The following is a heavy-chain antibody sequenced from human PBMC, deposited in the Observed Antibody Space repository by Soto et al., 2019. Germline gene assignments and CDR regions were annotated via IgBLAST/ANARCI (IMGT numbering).Heavy chain of an antibody. Sequence: QVQLQESGPGLVKPSQTLSLTCTVSGGSISSGDYYWSWIRQPPGKGLEWIGYIYYSGSTYYNPSLKSRVTISVDTSKNQFSLKLSSVTAADTAVYYCARDFPPSDYDSSGYYPVGFDPWGQGTLVTVSS. CDR1: GGSISSGDYY. J-gene: IGHJ5*02. CDR2: IYYSGST. D-gene: IGHD3-22*01. V-gene: IGHV4-30-4*01. CDR3: ARDFPPSDYDSSGYYPVGFDP.